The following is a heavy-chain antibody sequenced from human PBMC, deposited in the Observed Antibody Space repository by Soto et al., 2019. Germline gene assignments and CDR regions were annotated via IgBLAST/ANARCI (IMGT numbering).Heavy chain of an antibody. V-gene: IGHV4-34*01. CDR2: INHSGST. J-gene: IGHJ6*02. CDR3: ARLYCSSTSCYRRGWGYYYYYGMDV. Sequence: PSETLSLTCAVSGGSFSGYYWSWIRQPPGKGLEWIGEINHSGSTNYNPSLKSRVTISVDTSKNQFSLKLSSVTAADTAVYYCARLYCSSTSCYRRGWGYYYYYGMDVWGQGTTVTVS. D-gene: IGHD2-2*01. CDR1: GGSFSGYY.